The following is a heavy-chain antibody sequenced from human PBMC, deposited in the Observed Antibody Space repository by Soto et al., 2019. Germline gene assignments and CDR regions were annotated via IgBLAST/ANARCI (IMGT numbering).Heavy chain of an antibody. CDR3: ARRRYSYGLSMDV. V-gene: IGHV4-39*01. J-gene: IGHJ6*02. Sequence: SEPLSLTCTVSGGSISSSSYYWGWIRQPPGKGLEWIGSIYYSGTTDYNPSLKSRVTISVDTSKNQFSLKLSSVIAADTAVYFCARRRYSYGLSMDVWGQGTTVTVSS. CDR2: IYYSGTT. D-gene: IGHD5-18*01. CDR1: GGSISSSSYY.